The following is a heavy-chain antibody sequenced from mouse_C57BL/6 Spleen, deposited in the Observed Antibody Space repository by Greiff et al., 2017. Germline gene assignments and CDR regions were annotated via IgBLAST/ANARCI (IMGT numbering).Heavy chain of an antibody. Sequence: EVMLVESGGGLVKPGGSLKLSCAASGFTFSDYGMHWVRQAPEKGLEWVAYISSGSSTIYYADTVKGRFTISRDNAKNTLFLQMTSLRSEDTAMYYCARTVVGPYYFDYWGQGTTLTVSS. D-gene: IGHD1-1*01. CDR1: GFTFSDYG. J-gene: IGHJ2*01. V-gene: IGHV5-17*01. CDR2: ISSGSSTI. CDR3: ARTVVGPYYFDY.